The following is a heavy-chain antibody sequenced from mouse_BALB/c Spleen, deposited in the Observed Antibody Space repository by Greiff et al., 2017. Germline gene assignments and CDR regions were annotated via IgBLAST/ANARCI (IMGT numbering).Heavy chain of an antibody. CDR1: GYTFTDYH. V-gene: IGHV1-18*01. Sequence: EVQLQQSGPELVKPGASVKIPCKASGYTFTDYHMDWVKQSHGKSLEWIGDINPNNGGTIYNQKFKGKATLTVDKSSSTAYMELRSLTSEDTAVYDCARGEAAGFAYWGQGTLVTVSA. J-gene: IGHJ3*01. CDR3: ARGEAAGFAY. CDR2: INPNNGGT.